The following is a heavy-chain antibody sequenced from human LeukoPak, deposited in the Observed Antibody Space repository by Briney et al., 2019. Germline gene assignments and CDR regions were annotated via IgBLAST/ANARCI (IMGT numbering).Heavy chain of an antibody. D-gene: IGHD3-10*01. J-gene: IGHJ4*02. Sequence: GGSLRLSCAASGFTFTRYWMSWVRQAPGKGLEWVANIKQDGSAKFYVDSVKGRFTISRDNVKKSLYLQMNRLRVEDTAVYYCAGDYYGSGRGYFDYWGQGTLVTVSS. CDR1: GFTFTRYW. CDR2: IKQDGSAK. CDR3: AGDYYGSGRGYFDY. V-gene: IGHV3-7*04.